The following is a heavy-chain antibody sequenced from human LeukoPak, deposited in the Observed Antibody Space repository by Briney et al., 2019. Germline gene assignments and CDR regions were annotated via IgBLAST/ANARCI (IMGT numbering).Heavy chain of an antibody. CDR3: AKDSSAAGIPFDY. CDR1: GFTFSSYG. V-gene: IGHV3-30*18. CDR2: ISYDGSNK. Sequence: GGSLRLSCAASGFTFSSYGMHWVRQAPGKGLEWVAVISYDGSNKYYADSVKGRFTISRDNSKNTLYLQMNSLRAEDTAVYYCAKDSSAAGIPFDYWGQGTLVTVSS. J-gene: IGHJ4*02. D-gene: IGHD6-13*01.